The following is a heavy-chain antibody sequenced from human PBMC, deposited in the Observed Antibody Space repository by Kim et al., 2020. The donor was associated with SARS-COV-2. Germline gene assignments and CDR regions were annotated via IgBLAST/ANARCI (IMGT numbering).Heavy chain of an antibody. CDR3: ARVHSSSWYPDY. CDR1: GGSISSYY. J-gene: IGHJ4*02. D-gene: IGHD6-13*01. CDR2: IYYSGST. Sequence: SETLSLTCTVSGGSISSYYWSWIRQPPGKGLEWIGYIYYSGSTNYNPSLKSRVTISVDTSKNQFSLKLSSVTAADTAVYYCARVHSSSWYPDYWGQGTLVTVSS. V-gene: IGHV4-59*13.